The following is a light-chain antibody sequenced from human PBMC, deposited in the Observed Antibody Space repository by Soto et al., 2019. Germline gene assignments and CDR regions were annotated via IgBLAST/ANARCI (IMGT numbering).Light chain of an antibody. J-gene: IGKJ1*01. CDR3: QQYGTSPRT. V-gene: IGKV3-20*01. Sequence: EIVLTQSPGTMSLSPGERVTLSCRASQTVTRSYLAWYQQKPGQAPRLLIYGASIRATGIPDRFSGSGSGTDFTLTISRLEPEDFAVDYCQQYGTSPRTFGQGTKVEIK. CDR1: QTVTRSY. CDR2: GAS.